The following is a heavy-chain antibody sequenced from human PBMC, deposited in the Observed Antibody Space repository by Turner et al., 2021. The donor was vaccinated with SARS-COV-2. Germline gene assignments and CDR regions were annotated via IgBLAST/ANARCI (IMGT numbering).Heavy chain of an antibody. Sequence: EVQLVESGGGLVQPGGSLSLSCAASEFTVCSNYMSWVRQAPGKGLEWVSVIYSGGSPYYADSVKGRFTISRDNSKNTLYLQMNSLRAEDTAVYYCARQLWLRGGFDYWGQGTLVTVSS. CDR3: ARQLWLRGGFDY. D-gene: IGHD5-18*01. CDR1: EFTVCSNY. V-gene: IGHV3-66*04. J-gene: IGHJ4*02. CDR2: IYSGGSP.